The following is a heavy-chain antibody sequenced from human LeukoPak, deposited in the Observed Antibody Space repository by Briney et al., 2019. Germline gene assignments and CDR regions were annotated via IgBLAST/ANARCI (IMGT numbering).Heavy chain of an antibody. Sequence: SETLSLTCAVSGGSISSSNWWSWVRQPPGKGLEWIGEIYHSGSTDYNPSLKSRVTISVDKSKNQFSLKLSSVTAADTAVYYCASRRIVVVITTYFDYWGQGTLVTVSS. D-gene: IGHD3-22*01. J-gene: IGHJ4*02. CDR2: IYHSGST. CDR3: ASRRIVVVITTYFDY. CDR1: GGSISSSNW. V-gene: IGHV4-4*02.